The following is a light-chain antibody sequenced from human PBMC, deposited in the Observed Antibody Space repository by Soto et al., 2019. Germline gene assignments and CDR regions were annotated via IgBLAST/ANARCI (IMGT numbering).Light chain of an antibody. CDR2: AVS. V-gene: IGLV2-8*01. CDR1: SSDVGGYNS. Sequence: QSVLTQPPSASGSPGQSVTISCTGTSSDVGGYNSVSWYQHHPGKAPKLMIYAVSRRPSRVPDRFSGSTSGNTASLTVSGLQAEDEADYYCSSYSGSINVVFGGGTKVTVL. CDR3: SSYSGSINVV. J-gene: IGLJ2*01.